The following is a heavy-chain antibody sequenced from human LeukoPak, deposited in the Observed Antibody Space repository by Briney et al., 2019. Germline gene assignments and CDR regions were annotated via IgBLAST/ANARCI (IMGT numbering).Heavy chain of an antibody. CDR1: GITLSNYG. CDR2: ISDSGGST. D-gene: IGHD3-22*01. Sequence: GGSLRLSCAVSGITLSNYGMSWVRQAPGKGLEWVAGISDSGGSTNYADSVKGRFTIPRDNPKNTLYLQMNSLRGEDTAVYFCAKRGVVIRVILVGFHKEAYYFDSWGQGALVTVSS. J-gene: IGHJ4*02. V-gene: IGHV3-23*01. CDR3: AKRGVVIRVILVGFHKEAYYFDS.